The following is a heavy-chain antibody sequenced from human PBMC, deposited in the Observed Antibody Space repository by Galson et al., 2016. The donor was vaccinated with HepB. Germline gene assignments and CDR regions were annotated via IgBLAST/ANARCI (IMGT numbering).Heavy chain of an antibody. Sequence: SLRLSCAASGFTFSTYWMTWVRQAPGKGLEWVATINEDGNEKYFVDSVKGRFTISRDNVKNSLFLQMNSLRVDDTAVYYCVRDRDCPTTDCYDGHIDYWGQGTLVAVSS. CDR1: GFTFSTYW. CDR3: VRDRDCPTTDCYDGHIDY. J-gene: IGHJ4*02. CDR2: INEDGNEK. D-gene: IGHD1-26*01. V-gene: IGHV3-7*01.